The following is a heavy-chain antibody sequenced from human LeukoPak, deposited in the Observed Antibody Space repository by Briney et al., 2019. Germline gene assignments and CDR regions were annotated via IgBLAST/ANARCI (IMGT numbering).Heavy chain of an antibody. D-gene: IGHD5-18*01. Sequence: ASVKVSCKASGGTFSSYAISWVRQAPGQGLEWMGIINPSGGSTSYAQKFQGRVTMTRDTSTSTVYMELSSLRSEDTAVYYCAREKLVDTAMGLYYYYGMDVWGQGTTVTVSS. J-gene: IGHJ6*02. CDR2: INPSGGST. CDR1: GGTFSSYA. V-gene: IGHV1-46*01. CDR3: AREKLVDTAMGLYYYYGMDV.